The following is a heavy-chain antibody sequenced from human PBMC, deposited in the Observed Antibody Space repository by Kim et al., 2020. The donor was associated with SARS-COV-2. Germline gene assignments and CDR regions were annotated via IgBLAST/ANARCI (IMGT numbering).Heavy chain of an antibody. Sequence: YNPSRKRRVTISVDKSKNQFSLRLSSVTAADTAVYYCARGSPDYGVGFDPWGQGTLVTVSS. J-gene: IGHJ5*02. D-gene: IGHD4-17*01. CDR3: ARGSPDYGVGFDP. V-gene: IGHV4-4*02.